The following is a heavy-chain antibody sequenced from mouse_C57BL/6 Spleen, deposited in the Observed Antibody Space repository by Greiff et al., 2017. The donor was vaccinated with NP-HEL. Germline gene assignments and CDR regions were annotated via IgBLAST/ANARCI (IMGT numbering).Heavy chain of an antibody. D-gene: IGHD2-1*01. J-gene: IGHJ4*01. CDR3: ARAGNYYYAMEY. Sequence: QVQLQQPGAELVRPGSSVKLSCKASGYTFTSYWMHWVKQRPIQGLEWIGNIDPSDSETHYNQKFKDKATLTVDKSSSTAYMQLSSLTSEDSAVYYCARAGNYYYAMEYWGQGTSVTVSS. V-gene: IGHV1-52*01. CDR1: GYTFTSYW. CDR2: IDPSDSET.